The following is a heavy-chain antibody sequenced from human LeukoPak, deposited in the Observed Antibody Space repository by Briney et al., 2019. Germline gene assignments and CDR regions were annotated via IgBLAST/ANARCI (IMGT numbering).Heavy chain of an antibody. CDR1: GYTFTGYY. V-gene: IGHV1-2*02. CDR2: INPNSGGT. D-gene: IGHD3-10*01. Sequence: ASVEVSCKASGYTFTGYYMHWVRQAPGQGLEWMGWINPNSGGTNYAQKFQGRVTMTRDTSISTAYMELSRLRSDDTAVYYCARDRGVLLWFGELFDYWGQGTLVTVSS. J-gene: IGHJ4*02. CDR3: ARDRGVLLWFGELFDY.